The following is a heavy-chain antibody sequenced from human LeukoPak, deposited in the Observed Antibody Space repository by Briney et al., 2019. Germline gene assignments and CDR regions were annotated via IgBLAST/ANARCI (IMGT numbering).Heavy chain of an antibody. CDR3: ARRRYYDGSGYLE. Sequence: SETLSLTCTISGDSISSSSYYCGWIRQPPWKGLEWIGEISYRGSTYYSPSLKSRVSISIDTTNNQFSLTLNSVTAADTALYFCARRRYYDGSGYLEWGQGTLLSVSS. CDR2: ISYRGST. J-gene: IGHJ1*01. D-gene: IGHD3-22*01. CDR1: GDSISSSSYY. V-gene: IGHV4-39*01.